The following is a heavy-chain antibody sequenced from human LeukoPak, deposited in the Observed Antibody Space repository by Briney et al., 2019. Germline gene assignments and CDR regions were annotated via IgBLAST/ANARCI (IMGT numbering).Heavy chain of an antibody. CDR3: ATVPIGYSDGRVDY. J-gene: IGHJ4*02. V-gene: IGHV3-48*02. CDR1: VFAFRDYS. Sequence: GGSLRLFCAASVFAFRDYSMNWVRQAPGKGLEWVSYISSSDNTIHYADSVKGRFTISRDNAKNSLYLEMHSLRDEDTAVYYCATVPIGYSDGRVDYWGQGTLVTVSS. CDR2: ISSSDNTI. D-gene: IGHD5-18*01.